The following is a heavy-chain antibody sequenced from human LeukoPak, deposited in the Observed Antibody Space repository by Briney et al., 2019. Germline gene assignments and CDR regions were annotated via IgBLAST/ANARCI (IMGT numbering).Heavy chain of an antibody. Sequence: SGTLSLTCAVSGGSISSSNWWSWVRQPPGKGLEWIGEIYHSGSTNYNVSLKSRVIISVDKSKNQFSLKLSSVTAADTAVYYCARDGRAAAAYNWFDPWGQGTLATVSS. CDR2: IYHSGST. J-gene: IGHJ5*02. D-gene: IGHD6-13*01. CDR3: ARDGRAAAAYNWFDP. CDR1: GGSISSSNW. V-gene: IGHV4-4*02.